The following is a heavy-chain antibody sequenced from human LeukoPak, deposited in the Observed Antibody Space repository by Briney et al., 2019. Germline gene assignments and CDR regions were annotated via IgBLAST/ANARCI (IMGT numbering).Heavy chain of an antibody. CDR2: IYYSGST. J-gene: IGHJ4*02. V-gene: IGHV4-39*01. D-gene: IGHD2-2*01. CDR3: ARVRGLYCSSTSCYGGYFDY. CDR1: GGSISSSSYY. Sequence: SETLSLTCTVSGGSISSSSYYWGWIRQPPGKGLEWIGSIYYSGSTYYNPSLKSRVTISVDTSKNQFSLKLSSVTAADTAVYYCARVRGLYCSSTSCYGGYFDYWGQGTLVTVSS.